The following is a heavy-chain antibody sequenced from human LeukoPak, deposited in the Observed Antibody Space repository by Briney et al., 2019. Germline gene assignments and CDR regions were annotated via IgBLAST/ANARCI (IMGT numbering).Heavy chain of an antibody. Sequence: PGRSLRLSCAASGFIFSSYGMHWVRQAPGKGLEWVAVISYDGSKKFYADSVKGRFTISRDNSKNTLSLQMNSLRAEDTAVYHCAKEPGVAAAGKSYFDSWGRGTLVTVSS. J-gene: IGHJ4*02. D-gene: IGHD6-13*01. V-gene: IGHV3-30*18. CDR1: GFIFSSYG. CDR2: ISYDGSKK. CDR3: AKEPGVAAAGKSYFDS.